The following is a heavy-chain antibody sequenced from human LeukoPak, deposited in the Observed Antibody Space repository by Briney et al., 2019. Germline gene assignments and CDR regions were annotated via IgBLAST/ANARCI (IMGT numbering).Heavy chain of an antibody. CDR2: INHSGST. V-gene: IGHV4-34*01. Sequence: SGTLSLTCAVYGGSFSGYYWSWIRQPPGKGLEWIGEINHSGSTNYNPSLKSRVTISVDTSKNQFSLKLSSVAAADTAVYYCARALESSRPYYDFWSGYYTSYYYGMDVWGQGTTVTVSS. D-gene: IGHD3-3*01. CDR1: GGSFSGYY. CDR3: ARALESSRPYYDFWSGYYTSYYYGMDV. J-gene: IGHJ6*02.